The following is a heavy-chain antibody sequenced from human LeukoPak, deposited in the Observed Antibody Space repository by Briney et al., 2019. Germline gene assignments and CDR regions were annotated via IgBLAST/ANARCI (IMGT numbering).Heavy chain of an antibody. CDR3: ARDPGNSSGWEVDS. CDR2: IYHSGKT. CDR1: GSSVITDYY. J-gene: IGHJ4*02. D-gene: IGHD6-25*01. Sequence: PSETLSLTCTVSGSSVITDYYWGWIRQPPGKGLEWIGSIYHSGKTFYNPSLKSRLTISVDTSKNQFSLKLTSVTAADTAVYYCARDPGNSSGWEVDSWGQGTLVTVSS. V-gene: IGHV4-38-2*02.